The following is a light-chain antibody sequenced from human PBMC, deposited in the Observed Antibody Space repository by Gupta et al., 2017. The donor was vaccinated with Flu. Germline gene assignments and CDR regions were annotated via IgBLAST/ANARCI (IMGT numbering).Light chain of an antibody. CDR2: VNT. CDR1: SSNIGAGYD. V-gene: IGLV1-40*03. J-gene: IGLJ2*01. Sequence: SSNIGAGYDVHWYQQFPGTAPKLLIYVNTNRPSGVPDRFSGSKSGASASLAITGLHVEDEADYYCQSYDTTLSAVVFGGWTKLTVL. CDR3: QSYDTTLSAVV.